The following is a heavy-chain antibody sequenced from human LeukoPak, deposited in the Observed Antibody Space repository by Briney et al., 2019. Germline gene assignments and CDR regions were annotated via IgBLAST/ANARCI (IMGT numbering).Heavy chain of an antibody. V-gene: IGHV1-2*02. CDR2: INPNSGGT. Sequence: ASVKVSCKASGYTFTGYYMHWVQQAPGQGLKWMGWINPNSGGTNYAQKFQGRVTMTRDTSISPAYMELSRLRSDDTAVYYCARDYCSSTSCYDYWGQGTLVTVSS. CDR3: ARDYCSSTSCYDY. D-gene: IGHD2-2*01. CDR1: GYTFTGYY. J-gene: IGHJ4*02.